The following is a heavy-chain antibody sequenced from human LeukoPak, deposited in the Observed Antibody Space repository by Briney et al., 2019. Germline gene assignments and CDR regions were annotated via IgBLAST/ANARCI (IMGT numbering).Heavy chain of an antibody. CDR3: ASEGGLPAAMPY. CDR2: IHHSGST. D-gene: IGHD2-2*01. CDR1: GYSISSGYY. J-gene: IGHJ4*02. V-gene: IGHV4-38-2*01. Sequence: SETLSLTCVVSGYSISSGYYWGWIRQPPGKGLEWIGSIHHSGSTYYKPSLKSRVTISVDTSKNHFSLKLSTATAADTAVYYCASEGGLPAAMPYWGQGTLVTVSS.